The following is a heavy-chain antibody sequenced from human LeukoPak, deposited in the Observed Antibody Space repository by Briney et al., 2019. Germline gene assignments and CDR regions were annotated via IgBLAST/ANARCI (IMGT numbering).Heavy chain of an antibody. Sequence: SETLSLTCTVSGGSISSSSYYWGWIRQPPGKGLEWIGSIYYSGSTYYNPSLKSRVTISVDTSKNQFSLKLSSVTAADTAVYYCARRPILLLWFGESPGYFDYWGQGTLVTVSS. V-gene: IGHV4-39*01. CDR2: IYYSGST. CDR1: GGSISSSSYY. CDR3: ARRPILLLWFGESPGYFDY. J-gene: IGHJ4*02. D-gene: IGHD3-10*01.